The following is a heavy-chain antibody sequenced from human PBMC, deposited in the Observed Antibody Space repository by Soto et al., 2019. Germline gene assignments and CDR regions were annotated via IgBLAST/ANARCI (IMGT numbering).Heavy chain of an antibody. V-gene: IGHV1-69*08. CDR3: ARDPSSTVTRESKWFDP. CDR2: IIPILGIA. CDR1: GGTFSSYT. D-gene: IGHD4-17*01. Sequence: QVQLVQSGAEVKKPGSSVKVSCKASGGTFSSYTISWVRQAPGQGLEWMGRIIPILGIANYAQKFQGRVRITEDKSTSTACMELRCLRSEDTAGYYCARDPSSTVTRESKWFDPWGQGTLVTVSS. J-gene: IGHJ5*02.